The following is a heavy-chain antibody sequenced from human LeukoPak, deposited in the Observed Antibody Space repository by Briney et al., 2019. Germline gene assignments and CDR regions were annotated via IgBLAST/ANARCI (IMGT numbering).Heavy chain of an antibody. Sequence: GGSLRLSCAASGFTFDNYVMTWVRQAPGKGLEWVSIIYSGGSTYYADSVKGRFTISKDNSKNTLYLQMNSLRAEDTAVYYCARGGAMIRGVFDYWGQGTLVTVSS. CDR3: ARGGAMIRGVFDY. D-gene: IGHD3-10*01. CDR2: IYSGGST. V-gene: IGHV3-66*01. CDR1: GFTFDNYV. J-gene: IGHJ4*02.